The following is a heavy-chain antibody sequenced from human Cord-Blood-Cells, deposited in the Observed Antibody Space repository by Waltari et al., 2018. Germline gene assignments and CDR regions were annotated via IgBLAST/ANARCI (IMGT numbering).Heavy chain of an antibody. CDR3: AGVGITIFGVAINWFDP. J-gene: IGHJ5*02. D-gene: IGHD3-3*01. V-gene: IGHV1-18*01. CDR1: GYTFTSYG. CDR2: NSAYNGNT. Sequence: QVQLVQSGAEVKKPGASVKVSCKASGYTFTSYGISWVRQAPGQGLEWMGWNSAYNGNTNYAQKLQGRVTMTTNTSTSTAYMERRSLRSDDTAVYDCAGVGITIFGVAINWFDPWGQGTLVTVSS.